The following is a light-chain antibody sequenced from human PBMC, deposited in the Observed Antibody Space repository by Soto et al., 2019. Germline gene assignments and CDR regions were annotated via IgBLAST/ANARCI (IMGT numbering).Light chain of an antibody. CDR1: SSNIGSNT. J-gene: IGLJ2*01. CDR3: AAWDDSLNGPV. V-gene: IGLV1-44*01. CDR2: SNN. Sequence: QSVLTQPPSASGTPRQRVTISCSGSSSNIGSNTVNWYQQLPGTAPKLLIYSNNQRPSGVPDRFSGSKSGTSASLAISGLQSDDEADYFCAAWDDSLNGPVFGGGTKLTVL.